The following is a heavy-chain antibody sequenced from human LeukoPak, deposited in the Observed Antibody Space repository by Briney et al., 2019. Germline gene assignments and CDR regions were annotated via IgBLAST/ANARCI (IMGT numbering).Heavy chain of an antibody. CDR3: ARVVAVGDFDY. CDR1: GYTFTSYY. CDR2: INPSGGST. Sequence: GASVKVSCKXSGYTFTSYYMHWVRQAPGQGLEWMGIINPSGGSTSYAQKFQGRVTMTRDTSTSTVYMELSSLRSEDTAVYYCARVVAVGDFDYWGQGTLVTVSS. J-gene: IGHJ4*02. D-gene: IGHD6-19*01. V-gene: IGHV1-46*01.